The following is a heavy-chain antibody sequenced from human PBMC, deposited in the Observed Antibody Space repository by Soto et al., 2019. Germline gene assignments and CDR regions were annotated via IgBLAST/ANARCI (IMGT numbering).Heavy chain of an antibody. J-gene: IGHJ4*02. CDR3: AKNGLDNSPSAIDS. Sequence: EVQLLGSGGGLAQPGGSLRLSCAASGFTFRNNVWSWVRQAPGKGLDWVSGITGSGRDTYYADSVKGRFTISRDNSKNMVFLQKNSLRAEDTALYYCAKNGLDNSPSAIDSWGPGTLVTVSS. CDR2: ITGSGRDT. V-gene: IGHV3-23*01. D-gene: IGHD1-1*01. CDR1: GFTFRNNV.